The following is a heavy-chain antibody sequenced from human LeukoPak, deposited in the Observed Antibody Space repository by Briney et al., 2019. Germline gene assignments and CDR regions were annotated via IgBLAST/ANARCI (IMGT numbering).Heavy chain of an antibody. CDR1: GFTFSSYA. D-gene: IGHD4-17*01. V-gene: IGHV3-30*04. J-gene: IGHJ4*02. CDR3: ARDGGTTVTTSRVDY. CDR2: ISYDGSNK. Sequence: GGSLRLSCAASGFTFSSYAMHWVRQAPGKGLEWVAVISYDGSNKYYADSVKGRFTISRDNSKNTLYLQMNSLRAEDTAVYYCARDGGTTVTTSRVDYWGQGTLVTVSS.